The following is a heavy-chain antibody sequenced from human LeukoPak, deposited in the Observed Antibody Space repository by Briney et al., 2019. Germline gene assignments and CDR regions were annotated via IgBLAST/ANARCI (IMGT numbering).Heavy chain of an antibody. CDR3: VRDARDTVMLTADS. J-gene: IGHJ4*02. CDR2: IDSGDTT. CDR1: GFTVSDNY. V-gene: IGHV3-66*01. Sequence: TGGSLRLSCAVSGFTVSDNYMNWVRQAPGKGPEWVALIDSGDTTYYADSVKGRFTISRDSSKNTLYLQMNSLRAEDTAVYYCVRDARDTVMLTADSWGQGTLVTVSS. D-gene: IGHD5-18*01.